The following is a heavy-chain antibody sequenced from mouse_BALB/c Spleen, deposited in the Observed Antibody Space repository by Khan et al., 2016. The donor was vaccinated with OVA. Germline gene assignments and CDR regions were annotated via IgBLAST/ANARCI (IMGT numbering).Heavy chain of an antibody. CDR2: ISSGGDYT. CDR3: ADHLTGWCAF. Sequence: EVQLVESGGDLVKPGGSLKLSCAASGFTFSSYSMSWVRQTPDKRLEWVASISSGGDYTYYPDSVKGRFTISRDNAKNTLYLQMRDLKSEDTAMYYCADHLTGWCAFWGQGTLVTVSA. J-gene: IGHJ3*01. D-gene: IGHD4-1*01. V-gene: IGHV5-6*01. CDR1: GFTFSSYS.